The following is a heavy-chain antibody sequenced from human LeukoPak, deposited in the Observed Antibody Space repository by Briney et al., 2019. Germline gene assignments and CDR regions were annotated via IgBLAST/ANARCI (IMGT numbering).Heavy chain of an antibody. J-gene: IGHJ3*02. V-gene: IGHV3-23*01. CDR1: GFTFSTHA. CDR3: AKGYADYGADAFDI. Sequence: GGSLRLSCAASGFTFSTHAMSWVRQAPGKGLEWVSTSRGSGGITYYADPVKGRFTISRDQSKNTLYLQMNSLRVEDTAVYYCAKGYADYGADAFDIWGQGTLVTVSS. CDR2: SRGSGGIT. D-gene: IGHD4-17*01.